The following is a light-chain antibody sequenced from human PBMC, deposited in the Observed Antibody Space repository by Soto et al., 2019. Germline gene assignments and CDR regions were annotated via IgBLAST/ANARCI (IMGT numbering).Light chain of an antibody. V-gene: IGKV3-15*01. J-gene: IGKJ1*01. Sequence: EIVMTQSPATLSVSPGERATLSCRASQSVSSNLVWYHQKPGQAPRLLIYGASTRATGITAKLSGSGSGREFSLTISSLQSEDFAVDYCQQYNSWPPTWTFGQGTKVEIK. CDR2: GAS. CDR1: QSVSSN. CDR3: QQYNSWPPTWT.